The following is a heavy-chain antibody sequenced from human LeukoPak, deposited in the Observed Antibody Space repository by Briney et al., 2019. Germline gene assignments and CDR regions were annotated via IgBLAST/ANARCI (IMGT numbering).Heavy chain of an antibody. J-gene: IGHJ4*02. CDR1: GFTFSTSI. D-gene: IGHD3-10*01. Sequence: GGSLRLSCAASGFTFSTSIMTWVRQAPGKGLEWVANIKQDGSEKYYVDSVKGRFTISRDNAKNSVYLQMNSLRAEDTAVYYCARRHHFGFLDSWGQGTLVTVSS. CDR3: ARRHHFGFLDS. V-gene: IGHV3-7*04. CDR2: IKQDGSEK.